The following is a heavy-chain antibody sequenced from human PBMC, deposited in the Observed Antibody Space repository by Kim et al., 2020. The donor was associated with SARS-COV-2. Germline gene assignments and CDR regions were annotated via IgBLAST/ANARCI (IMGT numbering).Heavy chain of an antibody. D-gene: IGHD3-22*01. CDR3: ARDMADYYDRWLDP. J-gene: IGHJ5*02. Sequence: ADPVKGRFTNSRDNSKSTLYLQMNSLRAEDTTVYYCARDMADYYDRWLDPWGQGTLVTVSS. V-gene: IGHV3-30*01.